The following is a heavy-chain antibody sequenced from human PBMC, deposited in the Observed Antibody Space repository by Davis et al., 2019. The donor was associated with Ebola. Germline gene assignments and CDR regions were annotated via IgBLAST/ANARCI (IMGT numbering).Heavy chain of an antibody. Sequence: GESLKISCAASGFTFSSYGMNWVRQAPGKGLEWVSSISSSSSYIYYADSVKGRFTISRDNSKNTLYLQMNSLRAEDTAVYYCAKVHVDTSVEFMDVWGQGTTVTVSS. CDR2: ISSSSSYI. V-gene: IGHV3-21*01. CDR3: AKVHVDTSVEFMDV. D-gene: IGHD5-18*01. J-gene: IGHJ6*02. CDR1: GFTFSSYG.